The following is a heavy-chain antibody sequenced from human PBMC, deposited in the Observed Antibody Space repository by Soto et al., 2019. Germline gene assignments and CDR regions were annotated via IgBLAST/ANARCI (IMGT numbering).Heavy chain of an antibody. D-gene: IGHD2-21*02. Sequence: GGSLRLSCAASGFTFSSCAMGWVRQAPGKGLEWVSGISGNGGSTYHADSVKGRVTMTRDTSTSTVSMELSSLRYEDTALYYCTRGGAIVVVTAPFDLWGQGTLVTVSS. CDR1: GFTFSSCA. CDR3: TRGGAIVVVTAPFDL. V-gene: IGHV3-23*01. J-gene: IGHJ5*02. CDR2: ISGNGGST.